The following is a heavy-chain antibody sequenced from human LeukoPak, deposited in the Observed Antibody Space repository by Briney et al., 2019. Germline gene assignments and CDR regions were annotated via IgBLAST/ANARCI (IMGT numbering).Heavy chain of an antibody. J-gene: IGHJ4*02. CDR2: INHSGST. D-gene: IGHD5-18*01. V-gene: IGHV4-34*01. Sequence: SETLSLTCAVYGGSFSGYYWSWIRQPPGKGLEWIGEINHSGSTNYNPSLKSRVTISVDTSKNQFSLKLSSVTAADTTVYYCASVGDYGYFGQIDYWGQGTLVTVSS. CDR3: ASVGDYGYFGQIDY. CDR1: GGSFSGYY.